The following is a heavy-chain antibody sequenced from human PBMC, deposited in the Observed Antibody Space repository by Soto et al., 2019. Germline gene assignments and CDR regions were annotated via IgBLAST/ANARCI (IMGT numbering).Heavy chain of an antibody. CDR3: ARDYPYYYGSGSLNGMDV. J-gene: IGHJ6*02. V-gene: IGHV4-59*01. CDR2: IYYSGST. D-gene: IGHD3-10*01. CDR1: GGSTSSYY. Sequence: SETLSLTCTVSGGSTSSYYWSWIRQPPGKGLEWIGYIYYSGSTNYNPSLKSRVTISVDTSKNQFSLKLSSVTAADTAVYYCARDYPYYYGSGSLNGMDVWGQGTTVTVSS.